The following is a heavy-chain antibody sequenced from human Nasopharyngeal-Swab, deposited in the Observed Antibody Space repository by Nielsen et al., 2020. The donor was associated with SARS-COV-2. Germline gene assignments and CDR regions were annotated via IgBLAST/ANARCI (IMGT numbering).Heavy chain of an antibody. Sequence: GSLRLSCTVSGGSISSSSYYWGWIRQPPGKGLEWIGSIYYSWSTYYNPSLKSRVTISVDTSKNQFSLELSSVTAADTAVYYCARRDGSWSGYYTDYWGQGTLVTVSS. D-gene: IGHD3-3*01. CDR2: IYYSWST. J-gene: IGHJ4*02. CDR1: GGSISSSSYY. V-gene: IGHV4-39*01. CDR3: ARRDGSWSGYYTDY.